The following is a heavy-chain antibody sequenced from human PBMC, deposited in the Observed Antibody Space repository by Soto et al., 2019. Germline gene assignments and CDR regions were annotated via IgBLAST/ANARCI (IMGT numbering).Heavy chain of an antibody. CDR3: ARHEGQGYCSSTSCYTALGWFDP. Sequence: QLQLQESGPGLVKPSETLSLTCTVSGGSISSSSYYWGWIRQPPGKGLEWIGSIYYSGSTYYNPSLKSRVTMSVYTSKNQFALKLSSVTAADTAVYYCARHEGQGYCSSTSCYTALGWFDPWGQGTLVTVSS. V-gene: IGHV4-39*01. CDR2: IYYSGST. CDR1: GGSISSSSYY. J-gene: IGHJ5*02. D-gene: IGHD2-2*02.